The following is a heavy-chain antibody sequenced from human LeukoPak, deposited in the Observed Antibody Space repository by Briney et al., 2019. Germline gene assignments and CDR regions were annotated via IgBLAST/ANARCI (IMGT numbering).Heavy chain of an antibody. D-gene: IGHD3-3*01. CDR1: GGSFSGYY. Sequence: SETLSLTCAVYGGSFSGYYWSWIRQPPGKGLEWIGEINHSGSTNYNPSLKSRVTISVDTPKNQFSLKLSSVTAADTAVYYCARGYDFWSGYYNLPRRYNWFDPWGQGTLVTVSS. CDR2: INHSGST. V-gene: IGHV4-34*01. J-gene: IGHJ5*02. CDR3: ARGYDFWSGYYNLPRRYNWFDP.